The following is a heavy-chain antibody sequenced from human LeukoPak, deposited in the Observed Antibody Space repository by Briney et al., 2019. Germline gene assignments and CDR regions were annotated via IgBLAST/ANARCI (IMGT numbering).Heavy chain of an antibody. CDR3: ARHRYSGSYGGLFHYGMDV. Sequence: PSETLSLTCTVSGGSISSSSYYWGWIRQPPGKGLEWIGSIYYSGSTYYNPSLKSRVTISVDTSKNQFSLKLSSVTAADTAVYYCARHRYSGSYGGLFHYGMDVWGQGTTVTVSS. CDR1: GGSISSSSYY. D-gene: IGHD1-26*01. CDR2: IYYSGST. J-gene: IGHJ6*02. V-gene: IGHV4-39*01.